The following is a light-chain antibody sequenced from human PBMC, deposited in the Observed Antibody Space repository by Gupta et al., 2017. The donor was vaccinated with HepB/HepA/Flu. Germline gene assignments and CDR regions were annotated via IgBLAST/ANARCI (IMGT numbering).Light chain of an antibody. J-gene: IGLJ2*01. CDR3: SSFAGGNRV. CDR1: RRDVGGYNF. CDR2: EVT. V-gene: IGLV2-8*01. Sequence: HSALTQPPSASGSPVQSVTSSCTGTRRDVGGYNFVCWNQQHPGKAPKLIIYEVTKRPSGVPDRFSGSKSGNTASLTVSGLQAEDEADYYCSSFAGGNRVFGGGTKLTVL.